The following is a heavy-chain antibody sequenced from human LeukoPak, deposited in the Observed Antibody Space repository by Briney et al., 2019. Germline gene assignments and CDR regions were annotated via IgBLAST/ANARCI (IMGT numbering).Heavy chain of an antibody. Sequence: SETLSLTCTVSGGSISSYYWSWIRQPPGKGLEWVGYIYASGSTNYNASLKSRVTISVDTSKNQFSLKVISVTAADTAVYYCARHSSVVRGWFDPRGQGTLVVVSS. CDR2: IYASGST. CDR1: GGSISSYY. CDR3: ARHSSVVRGWFDP. V-gene: IGHV4-4*09. D-gene: IGHD2-15*01. J-gene: IGHJ5*02.